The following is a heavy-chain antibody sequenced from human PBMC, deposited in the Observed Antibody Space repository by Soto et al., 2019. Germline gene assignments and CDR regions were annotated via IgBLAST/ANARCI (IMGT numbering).Heavy chain of an antibody. CDR2: IYSGGST. D-gene: IGHD2-2*01. CDR1: GFTVSSNY. V-gene: IGHV3-53*04. Sequence: GGSLRLSCAASGFTVSSNYMSWVRQAPGKGLEWVSVIYSGGSTYYADSVKGRFTISRHNSKNTLYLQMNSLRAEDTAVYYCARVMRPTRLGQLQRSMNWFDPWGQGTLVTVSS. CDR3: ARVMRPTRLGQLQRSMNWFDP. J-gene: IGHJ5*02.